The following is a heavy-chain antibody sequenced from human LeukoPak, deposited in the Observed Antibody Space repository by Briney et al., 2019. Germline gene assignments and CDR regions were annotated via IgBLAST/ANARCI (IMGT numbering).Heavy chain of an antibody. CDR3: VRAPPNWGFNY. J-gene: IGHJ4*02. CDR2: MSPNSGNT. V-gene: IGHV1-8*01. CDR1: GYTFTSYD. Sequence: ASVKVSCKASGYTFTSYDINWVRQATEQGLEWLGWMSPNSGNTGYAQKFQGRVTTTRNTSISTAYMELSSLRSEDTAVYYCVRAPPNWGFNYWGQGTLVTVSS. D-gene: IGHD7-27*01.